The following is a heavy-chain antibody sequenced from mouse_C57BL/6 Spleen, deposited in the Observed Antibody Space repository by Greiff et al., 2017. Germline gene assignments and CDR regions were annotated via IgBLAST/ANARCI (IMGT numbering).Heavy chain of an antibody. D-gene: IGHD2-4*01. J-gene: IGHJ3*01. CDR2: INPNYGTT. Sequence: VQLKQSGPELVKPGASVKISCKASGYSFTDYNMNWVKQSNGKSLEWIGVINPNYGTTSYNQKFKGKATLTVDQSSSTAYMQLSSLTSEDSAVYCCARRVEDDYAGLADWGKGTMVTVSA. CDR1: GYSFTDYN. CDR3: ARRVEDDYAGLAD. V-gene: IGHV1-39*01.